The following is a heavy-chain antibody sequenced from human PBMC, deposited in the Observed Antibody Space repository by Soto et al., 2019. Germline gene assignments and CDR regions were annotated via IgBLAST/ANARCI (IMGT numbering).Heavy chain of an antibody. Sequence: PSETLSLTCSVSGGSVSNKTYYWSWVRQPPGKRLEWIGYVYYSGTTNYNPSLKSRVTISVDLSKNQFSLRLSSVTTADTALYYCARTTAVPNTLRSRYFFDYWGQGTLVTVSS. CDR2: VYYSGTT. V-gene: IGHV4-61*01. J-gene: IGHJ4*02. CDR1: GGSVSNKTYY. D-gene: IGHD4-17*01. CDR3: ARTTAVPNTLRSRYFFDY.